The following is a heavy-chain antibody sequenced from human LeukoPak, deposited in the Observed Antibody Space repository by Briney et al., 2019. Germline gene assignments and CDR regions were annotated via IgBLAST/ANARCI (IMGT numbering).Heavy chain of an antibody. V-gene: IGHV3-20*04. J-gene: IGHJ4*02. D-gene: IGHD1-26*01. CDR3: ARGHVVGASYSIGPFYYFDY. CDR2: INWNGGST. CDR1: GFTFDDYG. Sequence: GGSLRLSCAASGFTFDDYGMSWVRRAPGKGLEWVSGINWNGGSTGYADSVKGRFTISRDNAKNSLYLQMNSLRAEDTALYYCARGHVVGASYSIGPFYYFDYWGQGTLVTVSS.